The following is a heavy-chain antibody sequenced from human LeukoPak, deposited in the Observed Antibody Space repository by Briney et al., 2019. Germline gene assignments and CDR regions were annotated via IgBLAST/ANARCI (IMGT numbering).Heavy chain of an antibody. CDR3: AKTRVFAFDD. CDR1: GFTFSSYA. Sequence: GGSLRLSCAASGFTFSSYAMSWVRQAPGKGREWVSAIRGSGGSTYYADSVKGQFTISRDNSKNTLYLQMSSLRAEDTAVYYCAKTRVFAFDDWCQGTLVTVSS. J-gene: IGHJ4*02. D-gene: IGHD4-17*01. V-gene: IGHV3-23*01. CDR2: IRGSGGST.